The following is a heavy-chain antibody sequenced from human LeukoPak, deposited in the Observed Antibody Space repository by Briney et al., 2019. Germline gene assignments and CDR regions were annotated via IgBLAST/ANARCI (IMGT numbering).Heavy chain of an antibody. CDR3: ARVGSNSWYWFDP. CDR1: GGSISSGDYY. J-gene: IGHJ5*02. CDR2: IYYSGST. Sequence: SQTLSLTCTVSGGSISSGDYYWSWIRQPPGKGLEWIGYIYYSGSTYYNPSLKSRVTISVDTSKNQFSLKLSSVTAADTAVYYCARVGSNSWYWFDPWGQGTLVTVSS. V-gene: IGHV4-30-4*08. D-gene: IGHD6-13*01.